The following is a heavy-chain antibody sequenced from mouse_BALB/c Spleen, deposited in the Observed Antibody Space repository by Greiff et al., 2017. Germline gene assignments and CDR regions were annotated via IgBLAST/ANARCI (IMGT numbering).Heavy chain of an antibody. D-gene: IGHD2-4*01. J-gene: IGHJ3*01. CDR1: GYTFTDYE. CDR3: TRSSDYDGWFAY. Sequence: QVQLQQSGAELVRPGASVTLSCKASGYTFTDYEMHWVKQTPVHGLEWIGAIDPETGGTAYNQKFKGKATLTADKSSSTAYMELRSLTSEDSAVYYCTRSSDYDGWFAYWGQGTLVTVSA. CDR2: IDPETGGT. V-gene: IGHV1-15*01.